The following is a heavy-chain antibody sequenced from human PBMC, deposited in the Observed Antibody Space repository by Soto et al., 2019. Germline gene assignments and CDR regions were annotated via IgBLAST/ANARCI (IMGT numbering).Heavy chain of an antibody. CDR1: GFTFSSYG. J-gene: IGHJ4*02. D-gene: IGHD6-13*01. V-gene: IGHV3-33*01. CDR3: AREVAAAGTNLFDY. CDR2: IWYDGSNK. Sequence: LRLSCAASGFTFSSYGMHWVRQAPGKGLEWVAVIWYDGSNKYYADSVKGRFTISRDNSKNTLYLQMNSLRAEDTAVYYCAREVAAAGTNLFDYWGQGTLVTVSS.